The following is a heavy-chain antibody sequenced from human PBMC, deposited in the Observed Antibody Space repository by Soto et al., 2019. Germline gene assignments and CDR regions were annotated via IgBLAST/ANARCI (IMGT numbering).Heavy chain of an antibody. CDR2: INAGNGNT. CDR3: ARSYSSAEENWFDP. CDR1: GYTFTSYA. D-gene: IGHD6-25*01. Sequence: ASVKVSCKASGYTFTSYAMHWVRQAPGQRLEWMGWINAGNGNTKYSQKFQGSVTITRDTSASTAYMELSSLRSEDTAVYYCARSYSSAEENWFDPWGQGTLVTVSS. J-gene: IGHJ5*02. V-gene: IGHV1-3*01.